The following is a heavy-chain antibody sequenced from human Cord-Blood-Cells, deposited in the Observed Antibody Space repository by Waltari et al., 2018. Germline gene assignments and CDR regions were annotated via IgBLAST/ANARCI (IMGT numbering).Heavy chain of an antibody. D-gene: IGHD6-19*01. J-gene: IGHJ6*02. CDR3: PIAVAGCYYYYGMDV. CDR1: GFTFSSYA. Sequence: EVQLLESGGGLVQPGGSLRLSCAASGFTFSSYAMSWVRQAPGKGLGWVSAISGSGGSTNYADSVEGRFTISRDNSKNTLYLQMNSLRAEDTAVYYCPIAVAGCYYYYGMDVWGQGTTVTVSS. V-gene: IGHV3-23*01. CDR2: ISGSGGST.